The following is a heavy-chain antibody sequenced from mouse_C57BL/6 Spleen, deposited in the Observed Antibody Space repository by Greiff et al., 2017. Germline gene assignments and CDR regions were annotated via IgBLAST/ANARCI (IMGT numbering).Heavy chain of an antibody. CDR2: IWRDGST. J-gene: IGHJ4*01. CDR3: ARSSYCYAMDY. V-gene: IGHV2-6*03. Sequence: QVQLKESGPGLVAPSQSLSITCTVSGFSLTSYGVHWVRQPPGKGLEWLVVIWRDGSTTYNLALKYRLSISKDNSKSHVFLTMHSLQTDDTAMYYCARSSYCYAMDYWGQGTSVTVSS. CDR1: GFSLTSYG.